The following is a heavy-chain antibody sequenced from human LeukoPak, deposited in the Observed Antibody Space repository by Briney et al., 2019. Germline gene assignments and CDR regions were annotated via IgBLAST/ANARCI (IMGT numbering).Heavy chain of an antibody. CDR2: IYTSGST. D-gene: IGHD3-22*01. Sequence: SETLSLTCTVSGGSISSYYWSWIREPAGKGLGWIGRIYTSGSTNYNPSLKSRVTMSVDTHKNQFSLKLSSVTAADTAVYYCARVRYYDDSSVYYNWFDPWGQGTMVTVSS. J-gene: IGHJ5*02. CDR1: GGSISSYY. V-gene: IGHV4-4*07. CDR3: ARVRYYDDSSVYYNWFDP.